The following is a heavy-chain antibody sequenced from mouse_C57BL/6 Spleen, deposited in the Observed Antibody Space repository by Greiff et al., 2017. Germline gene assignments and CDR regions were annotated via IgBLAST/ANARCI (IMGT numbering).Heavy chain of an antibody. Sequence: QVQLQQSGAELVRPGASVKLSCKASGYTFTDYYINWVKQRPGQGLEWIARIYAGSGNTYYNEKFKGKATLTAEKSSSTAYMQLSSLTSEDSAVYFCARDDYRYFDVWGTGTTVTVSS. J-gene: IGHJ1*03. V-gene: IGHV1-76*01. CDR1: GYTFTDYY. CDR2: IYAGSGNT. CDR3: ARDDYRYFDV. D-gene: IGHD2-3*01.